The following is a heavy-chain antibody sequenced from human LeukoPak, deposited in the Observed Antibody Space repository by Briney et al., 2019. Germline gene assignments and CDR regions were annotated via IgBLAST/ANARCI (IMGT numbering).Heavy chain of an antibody. CDR1: GGSISSSNW. Sequence: SETLSLTCAVSGGSISSSNWWSWVRQPPGKGLEWIGEIYHSGSTNYNPSLKSRVTISVDKSKNQFSLKLSSATAADTAVYYCARDNDYYDSSGYYFGASYNWFDPWGQGTLVTVSS. CDR3: ARDNDYYDSSGYYFGASYNWFDP. D-gene: IGHD3-22*01. CDR2: IYHSGST. V-gene: IGHV4-4*02. J-gene: IGHJ5*02.